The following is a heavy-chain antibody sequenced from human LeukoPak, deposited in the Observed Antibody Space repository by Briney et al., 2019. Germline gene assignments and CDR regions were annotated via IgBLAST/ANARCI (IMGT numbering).Heavy chain of an antibody. CDR2: ISDSGGST. CDR1: GFSLSRYA. J-gene: IGHJ4*02. CDR3: AKCRGSSWSDYFDY. D-gene: IGHD6-13*01. V-gene: IGHV3-23*01. Sequence: GGSLRLSCAVSGFSLSRYAMSWVRTAPGKGLEWVSAISDSGGSTYYADSVKGRFTISRDNSRNTLYLQMNTLRAEDTAVYYCAKCRGSSWSDYFDYWGQGTLVTVSS.